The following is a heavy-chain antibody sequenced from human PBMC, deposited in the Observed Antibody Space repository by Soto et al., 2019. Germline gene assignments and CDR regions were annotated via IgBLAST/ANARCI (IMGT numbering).Heavy chain of an antibody. J-gene: IGHJ3*02. Sequence: QVQLQESGPRLVKPSGTLSLTCAVSGGSISSSNWWSWVRQPPGKGLEWIGEIYHSGSTNYNPSLQSRVTISVDKSKNQFSLKLSSVTAADTAVYYCARVPDSSGYYFPIDAFDIWGQGTMVTVSS. D-gene: IGHD3-22*01. CDR1: GGSISSSNW. V-gene: IGHV4-4*02. CDR2: IYHSGST. CDR3: ARVPDSSGYYFPIDAFDI.